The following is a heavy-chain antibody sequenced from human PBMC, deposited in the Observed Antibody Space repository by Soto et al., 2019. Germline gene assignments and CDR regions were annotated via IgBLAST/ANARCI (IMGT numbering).Heavy chain of an antibody. CDR3: TTDSYIAPILVRFDY. CDR1: GFIFSNDW. D-gene: IGHD2-15*01. Sequence: GVPLRLSSAASGFIFSNDWINWVRQAPGKGQEWVGRVKSKNDGGTTDFAAPVKGRFAISRDDSKNMVYLEMNNLQSDDTAMYYFTTDSYIAPILVRFDYWGHGTLVTVSS. CDR2: VKSKNDGGTT. J-gene: IGHJ4*01. V-gene: IGHV3-15*07.